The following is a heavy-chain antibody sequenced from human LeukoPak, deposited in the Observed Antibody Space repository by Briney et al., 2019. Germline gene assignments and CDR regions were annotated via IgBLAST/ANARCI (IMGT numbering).Heavy chain of an antibody. Sequence: ASVKVSCKASGGTFSSYAISWVRQAPGQGLEWMGRIIPILGIANYAQKFQGRVTMTTDTSTSTAYMELRSLRSDDTAVYYCARRRDGYNYDYWGQGTLVTVSS. D-gene: IGHD5-24*01. CDR3: ARRRDGYNYDY. CDR2: IIPILGIA. J-gene: IGHJ4*02. CDR1: GGTFSSYA. V-gene: IGHV1-69*04.